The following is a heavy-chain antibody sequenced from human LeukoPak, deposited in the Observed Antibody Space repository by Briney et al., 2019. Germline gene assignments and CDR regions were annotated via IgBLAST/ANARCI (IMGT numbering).Heavy chain of an antibody. Sequence: PGGSLRLSCVASGFTYRRYSMNWVRQAPGKGLEWVSAISGSGGSTYYADSVKGRFTISRDNSKNTLYLQMNSLRAEDTAVYYCAKDSLYSSSWYPNFDYWGQGTLVTVSS. J-gene: IGHJ4*02. CDR3: AKDSLYSSSWYPNFDY. CDR1: GFTYRRYS. V-gene: IGHV3-23*01. D-gene: IGHD6-13*01. CDR2: ISGSGGST.